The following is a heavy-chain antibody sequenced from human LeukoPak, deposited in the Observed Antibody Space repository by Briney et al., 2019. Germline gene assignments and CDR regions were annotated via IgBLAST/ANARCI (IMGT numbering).Heavy chain of an antibody. CDR2: ISAYNGNT. CDR3: ARGGPTVTTIDY. V-gene: IGHV1-18*01. Sequence: GASVTVSFTSSVYTFTIYGISWVRQAPGQGLEWMGWISAYNGNTNYAQKLQGRVTMTTDTSTSTAYMELRSLRSDDTAVYYCARGGPTVTTIDYWGQGTLVTVSS. D-gene: IGHD4-17*01. J-gene: IGHJ4*02. CDR1: VYTFTIYG.